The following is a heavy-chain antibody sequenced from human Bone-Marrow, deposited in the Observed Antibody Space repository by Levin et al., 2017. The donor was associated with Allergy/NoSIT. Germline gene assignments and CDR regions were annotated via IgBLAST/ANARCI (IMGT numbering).Heavy chain of an antibody. CDR2: TYYRSKWYD. CDR1: GDSLSSNGVA. J-gene: IGHJ3*02. CDR3: ARGRNNAFDI. V-gene: IGHV6-1*01. D-gene: IGHD1-14*01. Sequence: SQTLSLTCAISGDSLSSNGVAWNWIRQSPSRGLEWLGRTYYRSKWYDDFALSLKSRITINPDTSKSQFSLHLNSVTPEDTAVYYCARGRNNAFDIWGQGTVVTVSS.